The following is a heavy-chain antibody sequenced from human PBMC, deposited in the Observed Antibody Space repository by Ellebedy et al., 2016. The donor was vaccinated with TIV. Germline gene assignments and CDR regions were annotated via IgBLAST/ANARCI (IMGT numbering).Heavy chain of an antibody. Sequence: ASVKVSCKASGYSFLNYHVHWVRQAPGQGLEWMGIINTNGGTLSTPKFQGRFTITRDTSTSTVYMELSSLKSEDTAVYYCARVSNSGLTARHDFDHWGQGTVVTVSS. CDR2: INTNGGT. J-gene: IGHJ4*02. V-gene: IGHV1-46*01. CDR3: ARVSNSGLTARHDFDH. CDR1: GYSFLNYH. D-gene: IGHD3-10*01.